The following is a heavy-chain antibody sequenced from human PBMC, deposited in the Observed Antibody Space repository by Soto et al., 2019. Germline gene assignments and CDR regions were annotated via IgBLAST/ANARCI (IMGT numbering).Heavy chain of an antibody. J-gene: IGHJ6*02. CDR1: GASVSSDSYS. CDR2: FYFTGST. V-gene: IGHV4-61*01. CDR3: AKDPRFYGMDV. Sequence: QVRLQESGPGLVKPSETLSLTCTVSGASVSSDSYSWAWIRQPPGKGLEWIGCFYFTGSTKTNPSLQSRVSISVDESKNQMSLKLNSVTAADTAVYYCAKDPRFYGMDVWGQWTTVTVSS.